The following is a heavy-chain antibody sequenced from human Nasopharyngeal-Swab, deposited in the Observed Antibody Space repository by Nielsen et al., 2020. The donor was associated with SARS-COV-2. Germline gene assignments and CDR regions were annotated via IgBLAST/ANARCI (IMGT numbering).Heavy chain of an antibody. Sequence: GGSLRLSCAASGFTFSGSAMHWVRQASGKGLEWVGRIRSKANSYATAYAASVKGRFTISRDDSKNTAYLQMNSLTTEDTAVYYCTRDFPFSVDTATRGYMDVWGKGTTVTVSS. D-gene: IGHD5-18*01. CDR3: TRDFPFSVDTATRGYMDV. CDR2: IRSKANSYAT. CDR1: GFTFSGSA. V-gene: IGHV3-73*01. J-gene: IGHJ6*03.